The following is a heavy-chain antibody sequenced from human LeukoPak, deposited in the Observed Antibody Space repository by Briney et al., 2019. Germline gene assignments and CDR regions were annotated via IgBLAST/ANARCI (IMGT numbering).Heavy chain of an antibody. CDR2: IIPIFGTA. J-gene: IGHJ4*02. CDR1: GGTFSSYA. V-gene: IGHV1-69*13. CDR3: AFTYYYDSPADY. D-gene: IGHD3-22*01. Sequence: ASVKVSCKASGGTFSSYAISWVRQAPGQGLEWMGGIIPIFGTANYAQKFQGRVTITADESTSTAYMELSSLRSEDTAVYYCAFTYYYDSPADYWGQGTLVTVSS.